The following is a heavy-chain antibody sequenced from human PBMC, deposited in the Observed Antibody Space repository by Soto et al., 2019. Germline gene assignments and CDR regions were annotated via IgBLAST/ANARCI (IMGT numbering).Heavy chain of an antibody. CDR1: GFTFSNFA. Sequence: PGGSLRLSCAASGFTFSNFAMNWVRQAPGKGLEWVSGISGGGTRTLYADSVKGRLTIARDNSQNTLYLHMSSLGAEDTAIYYCAKLPSYYYESSGYYHFDYWGPGTLVTVSS. V-gene: IGHV3-23*01. CDR3: AKLPSYYYESSGYYHFDY. CDR2: ISGGGTRT. J-gene: IGHJ4*02. D-gene: IGHD3-22*01.